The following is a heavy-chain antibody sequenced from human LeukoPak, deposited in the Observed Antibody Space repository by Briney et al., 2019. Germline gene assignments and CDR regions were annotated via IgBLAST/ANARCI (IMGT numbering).Heavy chain of an antibody. CDR1: GYTFTSYG. CDR2: INPNNGNT. D-gene: IGHD2-21*02. J-gene: IGHJ3*02. CDR3: ARPREEVVTATETHDAFDI. Sequence: ASVKVSCKASGYTFTSYGISWVRQAPGQGLEWMGWINPNNGNTKYAQNLQGRVTMTTDTSTSTAYMELRSLRSDDTAVYYCARPREEVVTATETHDAFDIWGQGTMVTVSS. V-gene: IGHV1-18*01.